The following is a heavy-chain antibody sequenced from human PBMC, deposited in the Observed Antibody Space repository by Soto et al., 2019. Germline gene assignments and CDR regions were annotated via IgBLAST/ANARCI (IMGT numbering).Heavy chain of an antibody. J-gene: IGHJ4*02. CDR3: ARGDSTGALALY. D-gene: IGHD2-2*01. CDR2: ISSSSSYI. V-gene: IGHV3-21*01. CDR1: GFTFSSYS. Sequence: SLRLSCAASGFTFSSYSMNWVRQAPGKGLEWVSSISSSSSYIYYADSVKGRFTISRDNAKNSLYLQMNSLRAEDTAVYYCARGDSTGALALYWGQGTLVTVSS.